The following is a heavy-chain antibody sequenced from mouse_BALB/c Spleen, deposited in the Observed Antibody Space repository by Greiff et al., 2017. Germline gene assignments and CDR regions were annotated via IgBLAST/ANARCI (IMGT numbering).Heavy chain of an antibody. CDR3: ARKYYRYDVNYFDY. D-gene: IGHD2-14*01. CDR2: IYWDDDK. V-gene: IGHV8-12*01. Sequence: QVTLKESGPGILQPSQTLSLTCSFSGFSLSTSGMGVSWIRQPSGKGLEWLAHIYWDDDKRYNPSLKSRLTISKDTSRNQVFLKITSVDTADTATYYCARKYYRYDVNYFDYWGQGTTLTVSS. CDR1: GFSLSTSGMG. J-gene: IGHJ2*01.